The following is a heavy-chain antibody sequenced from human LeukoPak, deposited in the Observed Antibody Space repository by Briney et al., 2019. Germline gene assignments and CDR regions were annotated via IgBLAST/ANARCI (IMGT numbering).Heavy chain of an antibody. CDR1: DGSISSGDYY. Sequence: SETLSPTCSVSDGSISSGDYYWSWIRQPPGNGLEWIGSISYNGNAYSNPSLKSRVTISIDTSKNHFSLRLSFVTAADTTVYYCAPRGVW. J-gene: IGHJ3*01. V-gene: IGHV4-30-4*01. CDR2: ISYNGNA. CDR3: APRGV.